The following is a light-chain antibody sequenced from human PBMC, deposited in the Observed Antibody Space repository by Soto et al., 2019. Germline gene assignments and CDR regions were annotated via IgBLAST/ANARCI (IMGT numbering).Light chain of an antibody. Sequence: DIVMTQSPDSLAVSLGERATINCKSSQSVLYSPNNKNYLAWYQQKPGQPPKLLIYWSSTWESGVPDRFSGSESGTDFTLTISRLQAEDVAVYYCQQYYGSPTFGGGTKVEIK. CDR3: QQYYGSPT. CDR2: WSS. J-gene: IGKJ4*01. CDR1: QSVLYSPNNKNY. V-gene: IGKV4-1*01.